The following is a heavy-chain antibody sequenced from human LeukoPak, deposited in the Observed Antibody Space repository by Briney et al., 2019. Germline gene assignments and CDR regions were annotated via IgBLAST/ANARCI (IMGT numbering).Heavy chain of an antibody. CDR2: LRCDGSNN. V-gene: IGHV3-30*02. Sequence: GSLRLFCAASGFTISSYGMQCGRHAPGKGLEWGAFLRCDGSNNYYADSVKGRFTISRDNSKNTLYLQMNSLRAEDTAVYYCAKAGVHCTNGVCYTDYYYYYMDVWGKGTTVTVSS. J-gene: IGHJ6*03. CDR1: GFTISSYG. D-gene: IGHD2-8*01. CDR3: AKAGVHCTNGVCYTDYYYYYMDV.